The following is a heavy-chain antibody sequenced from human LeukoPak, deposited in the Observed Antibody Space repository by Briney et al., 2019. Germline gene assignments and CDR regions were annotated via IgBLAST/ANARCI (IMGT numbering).Heavy chain of an antibody. J-gene: IGHJ4*02. CDR2: IYPGDSDT. CDR3: ARGYCSGGSCYGNFDY. CDR1: GYSFTSYW. D-gene: IGHD2-15*01. Sequence: GESLKISCKGSGYSFTSYWIGWVRQMPGKGLEWMGIIYPGDSDTRYSPSFQGQVTISADKSISTAYLQWSSLKASDTAMYYCARGYCSGGSCYGNFDYWGQGTLVTVPS. V-gene: IGHV5-51*01.